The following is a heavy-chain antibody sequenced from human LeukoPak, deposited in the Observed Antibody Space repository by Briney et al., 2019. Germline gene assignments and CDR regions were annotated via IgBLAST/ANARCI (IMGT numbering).Heavy chain of an antibody. Sequence: GGSLRLSCAASGFTFSDYYMSWIRQAPGKGLEWVSYISSSGSTIYYADSVKGRFTISRDNAKNSLYLQMNSLRAEDTAVYFCARDILEWLYRGDGFDIWGQGTMVTVSS. D-gene: IGHD2-15*01. V-gene: IGHV3-11*04. CDR3: ARDILEWLYRGDGFDI. J-gene: IGHJ3*02. CDR2: ISSSGSTI. CDR1: GFTFSDYY.